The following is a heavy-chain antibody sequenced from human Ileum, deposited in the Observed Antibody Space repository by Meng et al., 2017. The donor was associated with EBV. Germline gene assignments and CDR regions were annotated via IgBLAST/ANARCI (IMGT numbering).Heavy chain of an antibody. CDR1: GGSISSSSYY. CDR2: VVYSGTT. J-gene: IGHJ4*02. CDR3: ARHHHSPTFDY. Sequence: QLQLQGSGPGLVKPSETVSLTCTVSGGSISSSSYYWAWIRQPPGEGLEWIGSVVYSGTTYYTSSLKSRVSISVDTSKNQFSLKLSSVTAADTAVYYCARHHHSPTFDYWGQGTLVTVSS. V-gene: IGHV4-39*01. D-gene: IGHD1-14*01.